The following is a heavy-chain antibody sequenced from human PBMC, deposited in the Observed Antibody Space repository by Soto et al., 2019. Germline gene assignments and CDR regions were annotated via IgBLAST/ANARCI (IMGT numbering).Heavy chain of an antibody. CDR3: AGCNYDY. Sequence: EVQLLESGGGLVKPGGSLRLSCAAPGFTFRPYVMMWVRQAPGKGLEWVSAISQSAGGNTYYADSVKGRFTLSRGDSKNALYLQMDSLSPEDTAQYYCAGCNYDYWGQGTQVTVSS. CDR1: GFTFRPYV. V-gene: IGHV3-23*01. CDR2: ISQSAGGNT. J-gene: IGHJ4*02. D-gene: IGHD1-7*01.